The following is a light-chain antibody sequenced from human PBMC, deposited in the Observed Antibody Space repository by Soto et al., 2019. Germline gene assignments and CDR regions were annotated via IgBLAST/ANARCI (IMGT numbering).Light chain of an antibody. CDR2: DSS. V-gene: IGKV3-11*01. CDR3: QHRSNWPPIT. CDR1: QSVSIY. Sequence: IVLTQSPATLSLSPGERATLSCRASQSVSIYLAWYQQKPGQAPRLLIYDSSNRAAGIPARFSARGSGKDFTLFISNLEPEDSAVYYCQHRSNWPPITFGQGTRLEIK. J-gene: IGKJ5*01.